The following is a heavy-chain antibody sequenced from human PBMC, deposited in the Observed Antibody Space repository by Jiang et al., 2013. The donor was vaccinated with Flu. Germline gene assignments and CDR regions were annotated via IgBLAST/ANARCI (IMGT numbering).Heavy chain of an antibody. D-gene: IGHD4-17*01. CDR3: ARENTVTTLEGLYDAFDI. J-gene: IGHJ3*02. CDR2: ISSSGNTI. CDR1: GFTFSDYY. Sequence: RLSCAASGFTFSDYYMSWIRQAPGKGLEWVSYISSSGNTIYYADSVKGRFTISRDNAKNSLYLQMNSLRAEDTAVYFCARENTVTTLEGLYDAFDIWGQGTTVTVSS. V-gene: IGHV3-11*01.